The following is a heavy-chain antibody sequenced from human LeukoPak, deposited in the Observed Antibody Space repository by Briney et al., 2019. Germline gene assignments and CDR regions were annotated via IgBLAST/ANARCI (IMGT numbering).Heavy chain of an antibody. D-gene: IGHD5-18*01. CDR3: ARAIVDSYRYYYYYMDV. CDR2: ISSSSSTI. V-gene: IGHV3-48*01. J-gene: IGHJ6*03. Sequence: RTGGSLRLSCAAPGFTFSNYNMNWVRQAPGKGLEWVSYISSSSSTIYYADSVKGRFTISRDNAKNSLYLQMNSLRAEDTAVYYCARAIVDSYRYYYYYMDVWGKGTTVTVSS. CDR1: GFTFSNYN.